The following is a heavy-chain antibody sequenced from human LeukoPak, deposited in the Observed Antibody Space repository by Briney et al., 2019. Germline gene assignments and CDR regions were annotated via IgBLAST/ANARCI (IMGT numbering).Heavy chain of an antibody. D-gene: IGHD3-16*01. CDR3: ARGFAWLDN. CDR2: VNEDGSEK. V-gene: IGHV3-7*05. CDR1: GFTFEIYW. J-gene: IGHJ5*02. Sequence: GGSLRLSCAASGFTFEIYWMSWVRQAPGKGLKWVASVNEDGSEKYLVDSVKGRFTISRDNAKSSLFLQLHSLGAEDTAVYYCARGFAWLDNWGQGTRVTVFS.